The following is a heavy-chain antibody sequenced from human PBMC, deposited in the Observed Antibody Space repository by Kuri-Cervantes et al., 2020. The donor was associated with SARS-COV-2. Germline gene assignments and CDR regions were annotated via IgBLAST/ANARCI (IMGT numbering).Heavy chain of an antibody. CDR3: TRGSYYGSGSYFY. CDR1: GFTFGDYA. J-gene: IGHJ4*02. CDR2: IRSKAYGGTT. V-gene: IGHV3-49*04. Sequence: GGSLRLSCTASGFTFGDYAMSWVRQAPGKGLEWVGFIRSKAYGGTTEYAASVKGRFTISRDDSKSIAYLQMNSLKTEDTAVYYCTRGSYYGSGSYFYWGQGTLVTVSS. D-gene: IGHD3-10*01.